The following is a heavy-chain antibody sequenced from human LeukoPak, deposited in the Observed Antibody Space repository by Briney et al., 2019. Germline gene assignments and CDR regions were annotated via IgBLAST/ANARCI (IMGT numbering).Heavy chain of an antibody. CDR1: GFTFSNYG. J-gene: IGHJ4*02. D-gene: IGHD1-26*01. V-gene: IGHV3-66*01. CDR3: ARDKIVGATYFDY. CDR2: IYSGGST. Sequence: PGGSLRLSCAASGFTFSNYGMTWVRQAPGKGLEWVSLIYSGGSTYYADSVKGRFTISRDNSKNTLYLQMNSLRAEDTAVYYCARDKIVGATYFDYWGQGTLVTVSS.